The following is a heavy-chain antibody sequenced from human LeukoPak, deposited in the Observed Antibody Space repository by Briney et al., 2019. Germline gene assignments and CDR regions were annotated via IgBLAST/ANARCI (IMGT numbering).Heavy chain of an antibody. CDR1: GFTFSNYA. J-gene: IGHJ4*02. Sequence: GGSLRLSCVASGFTFSNYAMTWVRPAPGKGLEWVSSVSGSTAGGHTYYADSVRGRFTVSRDESKNTLTLLMSSLRAEDTAIYYWAKVQMKNLAYFDSWGQGTLVTVSS. CDR2: VSGSTAGGHT. D-gene: IGHD1-7*01. CDR3: AKVQMKNLAYFDS. V-gene: IGHV3-23*01.